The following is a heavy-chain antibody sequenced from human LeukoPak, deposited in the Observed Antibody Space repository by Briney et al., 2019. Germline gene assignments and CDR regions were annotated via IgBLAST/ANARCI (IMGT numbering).Heavy chain of an antibody. V-gene: IGHV1-18*01. CDR2: ISGHNGNT. CDR3: ARSPTTVTRGDY. Sequence: ASVKVSCKASGYCFTGYGIRWVRPAPGHGLEWMGWISGHNGNTNYAQNPQGRGTVTTDTSTNTAYMELRSLRSDGTAVYYGARSPTTVTRGDYWGHGTLVTVSS. J-gene: IGHJ4*01. D-gene: IGHD4-17*01. CDR1: GYCFTGYG.